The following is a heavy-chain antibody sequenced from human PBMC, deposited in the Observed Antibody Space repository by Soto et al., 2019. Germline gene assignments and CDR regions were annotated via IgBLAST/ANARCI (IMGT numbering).Heavy chain of an antibody. CDR1: GFSFSTYS. V-gene: IGHV3-21*01. D-gene: IGHD1-1*01. CDR2: IRRSGDYT. Sequence: EVQLVESGGGLVMPGGSLRLSCIASGFSFSTYSMNWVRQAPGKGLEWVSSIRRSGDYTYYADSLKGRFTISRDNAKNSLSLQRISLRAEGTAVYYCARSTSVGGMDVWGQGPTVTVS. J-gene: IGHJ6*02. CDR3: ARSTSVGGMDV.